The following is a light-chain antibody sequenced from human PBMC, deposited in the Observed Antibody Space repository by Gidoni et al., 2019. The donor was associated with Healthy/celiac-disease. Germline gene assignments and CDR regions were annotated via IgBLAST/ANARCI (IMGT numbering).Light chain of an antibody. CDR1: PSISSY. CDR3: QQSYSTWWT. V-gene: IGKV1-39*01. J-gene: IGKJ1*01. CDR2: AAS. Sequence: DIQMTTSPSSLSASVGDRVTITCRASPSISSYLNWYQQKPGKAPKRLIYAASSLQSGVPSRFSGSGSGTDFTLTISSLQPEDFATYYCQQSYSTWWTFGQGTKVEIK.